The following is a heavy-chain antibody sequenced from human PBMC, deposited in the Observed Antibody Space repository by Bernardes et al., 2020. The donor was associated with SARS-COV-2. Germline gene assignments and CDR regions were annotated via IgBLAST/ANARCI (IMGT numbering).Heavy chain of an antibody. V-gene: IGHV1-24*01. Sequence: SVKVSCKVSGYTLTELSMHWVRQAPGKGLEWMGGFDPEDCETIYAQKFQGRVTMTEDTSTDTAYMELSSLRSEDTAVYYCATAPPFAPNWFDPWGQGTLVTVSS. CDR1: GYTLTELS. CDR2: FDPEDCET. CDR3: ATAPPFAPNWFDP. J-gene: IGHJ5*02.